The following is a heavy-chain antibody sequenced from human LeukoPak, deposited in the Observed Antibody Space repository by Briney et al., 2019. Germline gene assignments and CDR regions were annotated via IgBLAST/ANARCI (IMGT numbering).Heavy chain of an antibody. Sequence: GASVKVSCEASGYTFTSYDINWVRQATGQGLEWMGWMNPNSGNTGYAQKFQGRVTMTRNTSISTAYMELSSLRSEDTAVYYCARVVVAATANWFDPWGQGTLVTVSS. CDR3: ARVVVAATANWFDP. CDR2: MNPNSGNT. D-gene: IGHD1-26*01. CDR1: GYTFTSYD. J-gene: IGHJ5*02. V-gene: IGHV1-8*01.